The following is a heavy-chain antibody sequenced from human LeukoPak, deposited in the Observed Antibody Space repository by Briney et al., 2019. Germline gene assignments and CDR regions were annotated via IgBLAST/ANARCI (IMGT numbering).Heavy chain of an antibody. D-gene: IGHD1/OR15-1a*01. CDR1: GGSISSGGYY. CDR2: IYYSGST. Sequence: PSETLSLTCTVSGGSISSGGYYWSWIRQHPGKGLEWIGYIYYSGSTYYNPSLKSRVTISVDTSKNQFSLKLSSVTAADTAVYYCARFEQNSTPDYWGQGTLVTVSS. CDR3: ARFEQNSTPDY. J-gene: IGHJ4*02. V-gene: IGHV4-31*03.